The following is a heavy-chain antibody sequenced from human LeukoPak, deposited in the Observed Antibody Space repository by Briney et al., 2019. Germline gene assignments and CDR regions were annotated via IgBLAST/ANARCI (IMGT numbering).Heavy chain of an antibody. CDR2: INAGNGNT. CDR1: GYTFTGYY. J-gene: IGHJ6*03. V-gene: IGHV1-3*03. Sequence: GASVKVSCKASGYTFTGYYMHWVRQAPGQGLEWMGWINAGNGNTKYSQEFQGRVTITRDTSASTAYMELSSLRSEDMAVYYCARGQGGYDYYYYYMDVWGKGTTVTVSS. D-gene: IGHD5-12*01. CDR3: ARGQGGYDYYYYYMDV.